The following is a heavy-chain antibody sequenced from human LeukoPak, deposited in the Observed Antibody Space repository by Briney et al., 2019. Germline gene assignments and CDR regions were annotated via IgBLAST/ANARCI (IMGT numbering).Heavy chain of an antibody. CDR3: ARDGVRGVIIRPYYYYYGMDV. V-gene: IGHV1-2*02. D-gene: IGHD3-10*01. CDR2: INPNSGGT. Sequence: ASVKVSRKASGYTFTGYYMHWVRQAPGQGLEWMGWINPNSGGTNYAQKFQGRVTMTRDTSISTAYMELSRLRSDDTAVYYCARDGVRGVIIRPYYYYYGMDVWGQGTTVTVSS. J-gene: IGHJ6*02. CDR1: GYTFTGYY.